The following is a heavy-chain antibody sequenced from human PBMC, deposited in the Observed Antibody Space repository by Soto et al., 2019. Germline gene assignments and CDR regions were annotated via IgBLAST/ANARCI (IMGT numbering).Heavy chain of an antibody. CDR2: ISANGGST. Sequence: EVQLLESGGGLVQPGGSLGLSCAASGFTFSNYAMNWVRQAPGKGLDWVSSISANGGSTYYADSVKGRFTISTDNSKNTLYLQMNSLRAEDTAVYYCAKGDGILVVVTANMDSWGQGTLVTVSS. D-gene: IGHD2-15*01. CDR3: AKGDGILVVVTANMDS. J-gene: IGHJ4*02. V-gene: IGHV3-23*01. CDR1: GFTFSNYA.